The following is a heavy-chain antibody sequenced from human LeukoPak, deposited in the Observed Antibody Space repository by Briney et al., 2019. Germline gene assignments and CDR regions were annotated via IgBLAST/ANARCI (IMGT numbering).Heavy chain of an antibody. CDR2: IYYSGST. J-gene: IGHJ4*02. Sequence: SEALPLTCTVSGGSISSSSYYWGWIRQPPGKGLEWIGSIYYSGSTYYNPSLKSRVTISVDTSKNQFSLKLSSVTAADTAVYYCARDGEGLDYWGQGTLVTVSS. D-gene: IGHD3-3*01. CDR3: ARDGEGLDY. V-gene: IGHV4-39*07. CDR1: GGSISSSSYY.